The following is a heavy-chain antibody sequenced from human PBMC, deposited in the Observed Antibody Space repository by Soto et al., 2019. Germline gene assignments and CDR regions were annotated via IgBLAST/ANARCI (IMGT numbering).Heavy chain of an antibody. D-gene: IGHD6-13*01. J-gene: IGHJ4*02. CDR1: EGTFNSYA. Sequence: SVKVSCQASEGTFNSYAIAWVRQAPGQGLEWMGGIIPYYNTLNYAQKFQDRVTITADDSTNTVYMELSSLRSDDTAVYFCASGASRWYPYFFDSWAQGTLVTVSS. CDR2: IIPYYNTL. V-gene: IGHV1-69*13. CDR3: ASGASRWYPYFFDS.